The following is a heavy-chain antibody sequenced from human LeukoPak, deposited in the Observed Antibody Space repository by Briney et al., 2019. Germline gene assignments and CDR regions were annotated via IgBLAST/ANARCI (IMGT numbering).Heavy chain of an antibody. V-gene: IGHV1-69*01. Sequence: SVKVSCKASGGTFSSYAISWVRQAPGQGLEWMGGIIPIFGTANYAQKFQSRVTITADESTSTAYMELSSLRSEDTAVYYCARDIAVAGTVWFDPWGQGTLVTVSS. J-gene: IGHJ5*02. CDR2: IIPIFGTA. D-gene: IGHD6-19*01. CDR3: ARDIAVAGTVWFDP. CDR1: GGTFSSYA.